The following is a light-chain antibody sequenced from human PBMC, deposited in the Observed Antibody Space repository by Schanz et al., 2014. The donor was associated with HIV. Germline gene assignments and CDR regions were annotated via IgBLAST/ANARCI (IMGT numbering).Light chain of an antibody. J-gene: IGLJ3*02. CDR1: SSNIGAGYD. CDR3: QSFDSGLSGWV. CDR2: ANY. V-gene: IGLV1-40*02. Sequence: QSVLTQPPSVSAAPGQKVIISCAGSSSNIGAGYDVHWYHHLPGSAPKLLIYANYNRPSGVPDRFSASKSDTSASLAITGLQAEDEADYFCQSFDSGLSGWVFGGGTKLTVL.